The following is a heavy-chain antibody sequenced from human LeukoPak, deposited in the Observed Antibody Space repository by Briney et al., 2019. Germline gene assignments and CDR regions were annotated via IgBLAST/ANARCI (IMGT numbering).Heavy chain of an antibody. J-gene: IGHJ5*02. Sequence: PSETLSLTCTVSGYSISSGYYWGWIRPPPGKGLEWIGSIYHSGSTYYNPSLKSRVTISVDTSKNQFSLKLSSVTAADTAVYYCARVNRNLDWFDPWGQGTLVTVSS. CDR1: GYSISSGYY. CDR2: IYHSGST. D-gene: IGHD1-14*01. V-gene: IGHV4-38-2*02. CDR3: ARVNRNLDWFDP.